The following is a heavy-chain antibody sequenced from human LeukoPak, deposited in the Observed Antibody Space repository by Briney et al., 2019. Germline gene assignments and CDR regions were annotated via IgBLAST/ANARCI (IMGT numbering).Heavy chain of an antibody. J-gene: IGHJ4*02. D-gene: IGHD6-13*01. V-gene: IGHV3-23*01. CDR1: GLTFSSYA. CDR3: AKFGTAGPHFDY. Sequence: PGGSPRLSCAASGLTFSSYAMSWVRQAPAKGLDWVAAISGSCGSTYYAASVKGWFSISRDNAKNTLYLQMNSLRAEDTAVYYCAKFGTAGPHFDYWGQGTLVTVSS. CDR2: ISGSCGST.